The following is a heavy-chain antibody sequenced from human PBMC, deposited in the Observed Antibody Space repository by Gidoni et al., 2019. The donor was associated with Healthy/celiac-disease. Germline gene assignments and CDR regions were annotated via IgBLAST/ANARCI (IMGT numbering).Heavy chain of an antibody. CDR1: GFPFSSYT. CDR3: AREYSGYSYGYYYYGMDV. V-gene: IGHV3-21*01. J-gene: IGHJ6*02. D-gene: IGHD5-18*01. CDR2: ISSSSSYI. Sequence: EVQLVESGGGLVKTGGSLRLSCAASGFPFSSYTMNGVRQAPGKGREWVSSISSSSSYIYYADSVKGRFTISRDNAKNSLYLQMNSLRAEDTAVYYCAREYSGYSYGYYYYGMDVWGQGTTVTVSS.